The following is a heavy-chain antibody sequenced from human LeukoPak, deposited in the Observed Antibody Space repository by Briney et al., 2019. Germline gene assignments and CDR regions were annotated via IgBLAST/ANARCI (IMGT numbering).Heavy chain of an antibody. D-gene: IGHD3-22*01. CDR3: AKDRAYYYDSSGYYHFDS. J-gene: IGHJ5*01. Sequence: GGSLRLSCAASGFTFSNCAMRWVRQAPGKGLEWVSGISGGGGSTYYADSVKGRFTISRDNSKNTLYVQLNSLRADDTAVYYCAKDRAYYYDSSGYYHFDSWGQGTLVTVSS. V-gene: IGHV3-23*01. CDR1: GFTFSNCA. CDR2: ISGGGGST.